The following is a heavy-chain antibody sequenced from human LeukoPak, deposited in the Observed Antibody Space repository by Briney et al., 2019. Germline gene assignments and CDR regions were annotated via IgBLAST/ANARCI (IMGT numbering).Heavy chain of an antibody. V-gene: IGHV4-34*01. CDR2: INHSGST. Sequence: SETLSLTCAVYGGSFSGYYWSWIRQPPGKGLEWIGEINHSGSTNYNPSLKSRVTISVDTSKNQFSLKLSSVTAADTAVYYCARKGGGYSYGTFDYWGQGTLVTVSS. J-gene: IGHJ4*02. CDR1: GGSFSGYY. CDR3: ARKGGGYSYGTFDY. D-gene: IGHD5-18*01.